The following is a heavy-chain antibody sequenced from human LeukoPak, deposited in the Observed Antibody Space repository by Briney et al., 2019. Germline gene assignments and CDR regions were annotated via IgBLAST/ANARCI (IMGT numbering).Heavy chain of an antibody. CDR2: IIPIFGIA. CDR1: GGTFSSYA. V-gene: IGHV1-69*04. D-gene: IGHD6-19*01. Sequence: SVKVSCKASGGTFSSYAISWVRQAPGQGLEWKGRIIPIFGIANYAQKFQGRATITADKSTSTAYMELSSLRSEDTAVYYCARDLYSSGWYYYYYGMDVWGQGTTVTVSS. CDR3: ARDLYSSGWYYYYYGMDV. J-gene: IGHJ6*02.